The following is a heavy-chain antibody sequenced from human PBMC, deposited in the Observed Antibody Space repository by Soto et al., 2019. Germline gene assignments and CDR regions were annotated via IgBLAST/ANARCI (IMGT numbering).Heavy chain of an antibody. CDR2: ISGSGGST. Sequence: GGSLRLSCAASGFTFSSYAMSWVRQAPGKGLEWVSAISGSGGSTYYAYSVKGRFTISRDNSKKTRYLQMNSLRAEDTAVYYGAKALYYYDSSAASEDYFDYRGQGTLVPVSS. J-gene: IGHJ4*02. D-gene: IGHD3-22*01. V-gene: IGHV3-23*01. CDR3: AKALYYYDSSAASEDYFDY. CDR1: GFTFSSYA.